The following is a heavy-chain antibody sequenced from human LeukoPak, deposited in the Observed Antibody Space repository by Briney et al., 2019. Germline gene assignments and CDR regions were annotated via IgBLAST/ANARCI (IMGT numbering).Heavy chain of an antibody. CDR2: IRYDGSNK. CDR3: AKEGFCSSTSCYPYYYYYMDV. Sequence: GGSLRLSCAASGFTFSSYSMHWVRQAPGKGLEWVAFIRYDGSNKYYADSVKGRFTISRDNSKNTLYLQMNSLRAEDTAVYYCAKEGFCSSTSCYPYYYYYMDVWGKGTTVTISS. CDR1: GFTFSSYS. D-gene: IGHD2-2*01. J-gene: IGHJ6*03. V-gene: IGHV3-30*02.